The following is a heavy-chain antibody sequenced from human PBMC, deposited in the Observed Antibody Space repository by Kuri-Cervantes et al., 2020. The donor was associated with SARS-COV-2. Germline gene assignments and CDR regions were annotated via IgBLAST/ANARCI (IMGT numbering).Heavy chain of an antibody. Sequence: SETLSLTCTVSGGSISSYYWSWIRQPPGKGLEWIGYIYYSGSTNYNPSPKSRVTISVDTSKNQFSLKLSSVTAADTAVYYCARGGSVAGPFDYWGQGTLVTVSS. CDR2: IYYSGST. D-gene: IGHD6-19*01. CDR3: ARGGSVAGPFDY. V-gene: IGHV4-59*12. CDR1: GGSISSYY. J-gene: IGHJ4*02.